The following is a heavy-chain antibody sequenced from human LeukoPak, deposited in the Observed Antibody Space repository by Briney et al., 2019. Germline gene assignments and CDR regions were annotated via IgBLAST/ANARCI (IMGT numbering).Heavy chain of an antibody. J-gene: IGHJ4*02. CDR1: GFTVSSKY. D-gene: IGHD2-2*01. Sequence: GGSLRLSCAASGFTVSSKYMSWVRQAPAKGLERVSVIYSGGSTYYADSVKGRFTISRDNSKNTLHLQMNSLRAGDTAVYYCARGCSSTSCYGFDYWGQGTLVTVSS. CDR2: IYSGGST. V-gene: IGHV3-53*01. CDR3: ARGCSSTSCYGFDY.